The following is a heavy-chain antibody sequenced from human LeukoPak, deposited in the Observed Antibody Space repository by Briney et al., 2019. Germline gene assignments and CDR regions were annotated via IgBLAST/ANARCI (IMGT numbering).Heavy chain of an antibody. D-gene: IGHD4-11*01. V-gene: IGHV3-7*01. Sequence: GGSLRLSCAASGFTFSSYWMSWVRQAPGKGLEWVANIKQDGSEKYYVDSVKGRFTISRDNAKNSLYLQMNSLRAEDTAVYYCPKDPPPTVTTGEPGRFDPWGQGTLVTVSS. CDR2: IKQDGSEK. CDR3: PKDPPPTVTTGEPGRFDP. J-gene: IGHJ5*02. CDR1: GFTFSSYW.